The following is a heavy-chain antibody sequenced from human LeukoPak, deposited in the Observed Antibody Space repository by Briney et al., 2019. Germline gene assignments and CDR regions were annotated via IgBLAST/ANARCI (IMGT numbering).Heavy chain of an antibody. Sequence: GRSLTLSCTASGFTFSTYGMHWVRQAPGKGLEWVAVIWYDGTNEYYADSVKGRFTISRDNSKNTLYLQMNSLRGEDTALYFCARDCGSGRGVEISYYHYGMDVWGQGTTVTVSS. CDR2: IWYDGTNE. V-gene: IGHV3-33*01. D-gene: IGHD3-10*01. J-gene: IGHJ6*02. CDR3: ARDCGSGRGVEISYYHYGMDV. CDR1: GFTFSTYG.